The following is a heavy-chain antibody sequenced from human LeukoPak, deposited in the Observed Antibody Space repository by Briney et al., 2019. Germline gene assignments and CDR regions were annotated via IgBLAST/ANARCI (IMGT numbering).Heavy chain of an antibody. J-gene: IGHJ5*02. CDR3: ARDEITMVRGVISGGWFDP. CDR2: IIPIFGTA. V-gene: IGHV1-69*05. D-gene: IGHD3-10*01. CDR1: GGTFSSYA. Sequence: ASVKVSCKASGGTFSSYAISWVRQAPGKGLEWMGGIIPIFGTANYAQKFQGRVTITTDESTSTAYMELSSLRSEDTAVYYCARDEITMVRGVISGGWFDPWGQGTLVTVSS.